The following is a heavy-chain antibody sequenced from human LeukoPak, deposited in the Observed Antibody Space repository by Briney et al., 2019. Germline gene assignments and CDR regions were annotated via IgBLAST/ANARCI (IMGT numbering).Heavy chain of an antibody. CDR3: ARASDFWSGSAIYYYVMDV. J-gene: IGHJ6*02. D-gene: IGHD3-3*01. Sequence: SETLSLTCTVSGGSISSYYWSWIRQPPGKGLEWIGYIYYSGSTNYNPSLTSRVTISVDTSKNQFSLKLSSVTAADTAVYYSARASDFWSGSAIYYYVMDVWGQGTTVTVSS. CDR1: GGSISSYY. V-gene: IGHV4-59*01. CDR2: IYYSGST.